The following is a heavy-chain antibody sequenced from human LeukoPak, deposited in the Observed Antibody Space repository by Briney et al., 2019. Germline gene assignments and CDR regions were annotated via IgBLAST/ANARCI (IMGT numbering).Heavy chain of an antibody. V-gene: IGHV4-61*02. J-gene: IGHJ2*01. CDR3: ARDRGSSWSRDWYFDL. Sequence: SQTLSLTCAVSGGSISSGSYYWSWIRQPAGKGLEWIGRIYTSGSTNYNPPLKSRVTISVDTSKNQFSLKLSSVTAADTAVYYCARDRGSSWSRDWYFDLWGRGTLVTVSS. D-gene: IGHD6-13*01. CDR2: IYTSGST. CDR1: GGSISSGSYY.